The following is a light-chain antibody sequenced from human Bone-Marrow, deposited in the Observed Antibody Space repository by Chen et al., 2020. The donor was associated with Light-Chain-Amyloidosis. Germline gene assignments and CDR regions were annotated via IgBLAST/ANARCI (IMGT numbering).Light chain of an antibody. Sequence: NFMLTQPHSVSESPVKTVITYCTRSSGSIATNYVQWYHQRPGSSPTTVLYEDDQRPSGVPDRFSGSIDRSSNSTSLTISGLKTEDEADYYCQSYQGSSQGVFGGGTKLTVL. CDR2: EDD. CDR3: QSYQGSSQGV. J-gene: IGLJ3*02. V-gene: IGLV6-57*01. CDR1: SGSIATNY.